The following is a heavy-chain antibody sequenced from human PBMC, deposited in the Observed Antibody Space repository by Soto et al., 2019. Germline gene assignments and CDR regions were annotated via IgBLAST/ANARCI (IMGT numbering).Heavy chain of an antibody. CDR3: ARPKENVAVGDAFET. Sequence: GESLKISCTGSGYSFTSYWISWVRQMPGKGLEWMGRIDPSDSYTNYSPSFQGHVTISTDKSIGTAYLQWSSLKASDTAMYYCARPKENVAVGDAFETWGQGTMV. CDR2: IDPSDSYT. J-gene: IGHJ3*02. CDR1: GYSFTSYW. V-gene: IGHV5-10-1*01. D-gene: IGHD2-2*01.